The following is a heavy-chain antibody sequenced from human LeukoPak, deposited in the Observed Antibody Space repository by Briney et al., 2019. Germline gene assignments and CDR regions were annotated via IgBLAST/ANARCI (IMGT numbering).Heavy chain of an antibody. V-gene: IGHV3-48*01. Sequence: GGSLRLSCAASGFTFDDYAMTWVRQAPGKGLEWVSYISSSSSTIYYADSVKGRFTISRDNAKNSLYLQMNSLRAEDTAVYYCARGRTVDTIFGVFGDYFDYWGQGTLVTVSS. CDR3: ARGRTVDTIFGVFGDYFDY. D-gene: IGHD3-3*01. CDR2: ISSSSSTI. CDR1: GFTFDDYA. J-gene: IGHJ4*02.